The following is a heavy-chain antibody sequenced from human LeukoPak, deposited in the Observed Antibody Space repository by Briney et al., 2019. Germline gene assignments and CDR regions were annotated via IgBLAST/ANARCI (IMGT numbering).Heavy chain of an antibody. J-gene: IGHJ4*02. CDR3: ARVAAMVGFDY. CDR1: GYTLTELS. V-gene: IGHV1-24*01. D-gene: IGHD4/OR15-4a*01. CDR2: FDPEDGET. Sequence: GASVKVSCKVSGYTLTELSMHWVRQAPGKGLEWMGGFDPEDGETIYAQKLQGRVTMTTDTSTSTAYMELRSLRSDDTAVYYCARVAAMVGFDYWGQGTLVTVSS.